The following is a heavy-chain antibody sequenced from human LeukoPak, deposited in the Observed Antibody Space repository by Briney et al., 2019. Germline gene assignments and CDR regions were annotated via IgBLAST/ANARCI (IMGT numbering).Heavy chain of an antibody. CDR2: ISSSSTYI. J-gene: IGHJ3*02. CDR3: ARDLSMVRGDDAFDI. D-gene: IGHD3-10*01. CDR1: GFIFDDYA. Sequence: GGSLRLSCAVSGFIFDDYAMHWVRQAPGKGLEWVSFISSSSTYIYYGDSVKGRFTISRDNAKNSLYLQMNSLRADDTAVYYCARDLSMVRGDDAFDIWGQGTMVTVSS. V-gene: IGHV3-21*01.